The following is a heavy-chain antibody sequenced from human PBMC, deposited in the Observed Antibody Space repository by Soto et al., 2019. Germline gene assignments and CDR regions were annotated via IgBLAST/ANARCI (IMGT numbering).Heavy chain of an antibody. Sequence: GRNLRISCAAYGLSFNSDGMQWVRQAPGKGLEWVAVISYDGSNKYYADSVKGRFTISRDNSKNTLYLQMNSLRAEDTAVYYCANHSLLDYCGRGSWVT. CDR2: ISYDGSNK. D-gene: IGHD2-15*01. J-gene: IGHJ4*02. V-gene: IGHV3-30*18. CDR1: GLSFNSDG. CDR3: ANHSLLDY.